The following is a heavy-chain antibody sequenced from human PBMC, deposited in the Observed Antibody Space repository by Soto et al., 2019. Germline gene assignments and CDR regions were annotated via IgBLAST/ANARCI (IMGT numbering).Heavy chain of an antibody. CDR1: GFTFSSYG. Sequence: QVQLVESGGGVVQPGRSLRLSCAASGFTFSSYGMHWVRQAPGKGLEWVAVIWYDGSNKYYADSVKGRFTISRDNSKNTLYLQMNCLRAEDTAVYYCAREYSSRWYLDYWGQGTLVTVSS. CDR2: IWYDGSNK. D-gene: IGHD6-19*01. V-gene: IGHV3-33*01. J-gene: IGHJ4*02. CDR3: AREYSSRWYLDY.